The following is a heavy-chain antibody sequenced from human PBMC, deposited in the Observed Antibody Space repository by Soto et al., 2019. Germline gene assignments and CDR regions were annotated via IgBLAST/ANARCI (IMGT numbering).Heavy chain of an antibody. Sequence: EVQLLESGGGLVQPGGSLRLSCAASGFTFSSYAMSWVRQAPGKGLQWVSAISGSGGSTYYADSVKGRFTISRDNSKNTLYLQMNSLRAEDTAVYYCAFLPVYCSGGSCYSPSFDYWGQGTLVTVSS. J-gene: IGHJ4*02. CDR2: ISGSGGST. D-gene: IGHD2-15*01. V-gene: IGHV3-23*01. CDR3: AFLPVYCSGGSCYSPSFDY. CDR1: GFTFSSYA.